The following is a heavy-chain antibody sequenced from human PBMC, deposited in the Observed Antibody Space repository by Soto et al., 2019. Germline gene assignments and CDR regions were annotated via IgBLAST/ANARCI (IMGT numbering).Heavy chain of an antibody. Sequence: EVQLVESGGGLVQPGGSLRLCCAASGFTFSSYWMHWVRQAPGKGLVWVSRINSDGSSTSYADSVKGPFTISRDNAKNTLYLQMNSLRAEDTAVYYCARGGSLNWSFALWGSGTLVTVSS. D-gene: IGHD1-26*01. CDR2: INSDGSST. V-gene: IGHV3-74*01. CDR3: ARGGSLNWSFAL. J-gene: IGHJ2*01. CDR1: GFTFSSYW.